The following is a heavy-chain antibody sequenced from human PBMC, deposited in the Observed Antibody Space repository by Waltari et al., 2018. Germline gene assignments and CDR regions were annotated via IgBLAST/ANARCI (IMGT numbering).Heavy chain of an antibody. CDR2: INAGNGNT. D-gene: IGHD6-19*01. J-gene: IGHJ3*02. V-gene: IGHV1-3*01. CDR1: GYTFTSYA. Sequence: QVQLVQSGAEVKKPGASVKVSCKASGYTFTSYAMHWVRQAPGQRLEWMGWINAGNGNTKYSQKFQARVTITRDTSASTAYMELSSLRSEDTAVYYCASLLRGAVAGIDAFDIWGQGTMVTVSS. CDR3: ASLLRGAVAGIDAFDI.